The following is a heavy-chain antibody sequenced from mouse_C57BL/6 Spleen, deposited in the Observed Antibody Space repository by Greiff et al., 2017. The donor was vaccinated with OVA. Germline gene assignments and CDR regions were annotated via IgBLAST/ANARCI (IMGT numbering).Heavy chain of an antibody. D-gene: IGHD2-2*01. CDR3: AGSTMVTTEFDY. J-gene: IGHJ2*01. V-gene: IGHV1-64*01. Sequence: QVQLQQPGAELVKPGASVKLSCKASGYTFTSYWMHWVKQRPGQGLEWIGMIHPNSGSTNYNEKFKSKATLTVDKSSSTAYMQLSSLTSEDSAVYYCAGSTMVTTEFDYWGQGTTRTVSS. CDR2: IHPNSGST. CDR1: GYTFTSYW.